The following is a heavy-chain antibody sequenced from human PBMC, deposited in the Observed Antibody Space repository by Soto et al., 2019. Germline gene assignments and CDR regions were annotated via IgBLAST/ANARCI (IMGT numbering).Heavy chain of an antibody. V-gene: IGHV1-18*01. CDR2: IGAYNGNS. Sequence: GASVKVSCKASGYTFTIYGVTWVRQAPGEGLEWMGWIGAYNGNSNYAQKFQGRITMTIETSTSTAYMELRSLSLDDTAVYYCAREGHEDYSNYEDTSTDYGMDVWGQGTTVTVSS. D-gene: IGHD4-4*01. CDR1: GYTFTIYG. J-gene: IGHJ6*02. CDR3: AREGHEDYSNYEDTSTDYGMDV.